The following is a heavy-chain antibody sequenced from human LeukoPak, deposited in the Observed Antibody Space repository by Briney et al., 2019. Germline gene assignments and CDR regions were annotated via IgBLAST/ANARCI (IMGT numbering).Heavy chain of an antibody. V-gene: IGHV3-7*01. CDR3: ARARWVSGCYYFDY. J-gene: IGHJ4*02. Sequence: PGGSLRLSCAASGFTFSGYWMSWVRQPPGKGLEWVANIKQDGSENYYVDPVKGRFTISRDNAKNSLYLQMNSLRAEDTAVYYCARARWVSGCYYFDYWGQGTLVTVSS. CDR1: GFTFSGYW. D-gene: IGHD6-19*01. CDR2: IKQDGSEN.